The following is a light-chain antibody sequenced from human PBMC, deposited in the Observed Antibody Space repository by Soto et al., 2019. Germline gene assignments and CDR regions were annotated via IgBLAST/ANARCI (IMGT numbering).Light chain of an antibody. CDR1: SSDIGGYKY. CDR3: PSYLRYCLLV. CDR2: EVS. J-gene: IGLJ3*02. V-gene: IGLV2-14*01. Sequence: QSVLTQPASVSGSLGQSITISCTGTSSDIGGYKYVSWYQQHPGKAPKLIIFEVSNRPSGVSDRFSGSNSGNTASLTISGLQAEDYADYCCPSYLRYCLLVFGGGIK.